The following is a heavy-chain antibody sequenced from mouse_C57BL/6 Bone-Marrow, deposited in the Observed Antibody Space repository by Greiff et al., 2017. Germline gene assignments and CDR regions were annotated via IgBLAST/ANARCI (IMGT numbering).Heavy chain of an antibody. V-gene: IGHV2-9-1*01. CDR1: GFSLTSYA. D-gene: IGHD1-1*01. CDR3: ARDTTVVAPSYYAMDY. J-gene: IGHJ4*01. CDR2: IWTGGGT. Sequence: VKLMESGPGLVAPSQSLSITCTVSGFSLTSYAISWVRQPPGKGLESLGVIWTGGGTNYNSALKSRLSISKDNSKSQVFLKMNSLQTDDTARYYCARDTTVVAPSYYAMDYRGQGTSVTVSS.